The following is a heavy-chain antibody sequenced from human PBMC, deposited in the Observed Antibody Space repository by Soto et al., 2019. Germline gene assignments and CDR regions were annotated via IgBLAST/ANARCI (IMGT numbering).Heavy chain of an antibody. V-gene: IGHV4-38-2*02. CDR1: GYSISSCYY. CDR2: IYHSGST. J-gene: IGHJ5*02. D-gene: IGHD3-10*01. CDR3: ARDPVWFGELFGWFDP. Sequence: PSETLSLTCAVSGYSISSCYYWGWIRQPPGKGLEWIGSIYHSGSTYYNPSLKSRVPISVDTSKNQFSLKLSSVTAADPAVYYCARDPVWFGELFGWFDPWGQGTLVTVSS.